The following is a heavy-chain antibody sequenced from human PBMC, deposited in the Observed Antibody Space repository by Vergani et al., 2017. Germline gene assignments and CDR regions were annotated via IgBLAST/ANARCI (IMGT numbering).Heavy chain of an antibody. CDR2: ISYDGTQK. V-gene: IGHV3-30*03. Sequence: QVHLVESGGGVVQPGRSLRLSCVVSGFTSSFYGMHWVRQAPGKGLEWVAVISYDGTQKYYADSVKGRFTISRDNSKSTLYLQMNSLRTEDTAVYYCATKSCGTPGCQIGYFMEWGQGTLVIVSS. D-gene: IGHD1-1*01. J-gene: IGHJ1*01. CDR1: GFTSSFYG. CDR3: ATKSCGTPGCQIGYFME.